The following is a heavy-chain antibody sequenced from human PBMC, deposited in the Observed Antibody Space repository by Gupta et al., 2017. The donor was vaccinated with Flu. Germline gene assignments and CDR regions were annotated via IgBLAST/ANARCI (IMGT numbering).Heavy chain of an antibody. Sequence: LEWMGWINAGNGNTKYSQKFQGRVTITRDTSASTAYMELSSLRSEDTAVYYCARNYLTIFGAFDIWGQGTMVTVSS. CDR3: ARNYLTIFGAFDI. V-gene: IGHV1-3*01. D-gene: IGHD3-3*01. J-gene: IGHJ3*02. CDR2: INAGNGNT.